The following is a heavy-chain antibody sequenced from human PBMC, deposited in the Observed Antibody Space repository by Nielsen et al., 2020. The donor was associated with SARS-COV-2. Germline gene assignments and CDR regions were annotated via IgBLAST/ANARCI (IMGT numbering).Heavy chain of an antibody. J-gene: IGHJ4*02. Sequence: SETLSLTCTVSGGSISSGDYYWSWIRQPPGKGLEWIGYIYYSGSTNYNPSLKSRVTISVDTSKNQFSLKLSSVTAADTAVYYGARGSSPALDYWGQGTLVTVSS. CDR3: ARGSSPALDY. CDR2: IYYSGST. V-gene: IGHV4-61*08. CDR1: GGSISSGDYY.